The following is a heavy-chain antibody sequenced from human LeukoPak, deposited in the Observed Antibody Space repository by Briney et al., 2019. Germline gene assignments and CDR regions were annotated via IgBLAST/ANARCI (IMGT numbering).Heavy chain of an antibody. CDR1: GYTFTDYY. D-gene: IGHD6-13*01. J-gene: IGHJ1*01. V-gene: IGHV1-69-2*01. Sequence: GASVKVSCKASGYTFTDYYMHWVQQAPGKGLEWMGRVDPEDGETIYAEKFQGRVTITADTSTDTAYMELSSLRSEDTAVYYCARGGGSSWTQRGYFQYWGQGTLVTVSS. CDR3: ARGGGSSWTQRGYFQY. CDR2: VDPEDGET.